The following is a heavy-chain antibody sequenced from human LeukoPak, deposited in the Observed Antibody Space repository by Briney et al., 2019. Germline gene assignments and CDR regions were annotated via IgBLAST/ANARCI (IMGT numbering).Heavy chain of an antibody. CDR2: IWYDGSSE. CDR3: ARDRSDYSIKYYYYYGMDV. D-gene: IGHD3-16*01. V-gene: IGHV3-30*19. CDR1: GFTFSSYG. J-gene: IGHJ6*02. Sequence: GRSLRLSCAASGFTFSSYGMHWVRQAPGKGLEWVAVIWYDGSSEYYADSVRGRFTISRDNSKNTLYLQMNSLGAEDTAVFYCARDRSDYSIKYYYYYGMDVWGQGTTVTVSS.